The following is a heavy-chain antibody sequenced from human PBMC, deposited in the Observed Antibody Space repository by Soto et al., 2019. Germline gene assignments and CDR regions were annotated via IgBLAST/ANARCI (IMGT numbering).Heavy chain of an antibody. J-gene: IGHJ4*01. Sequence: GGSLRLSCAASGFFFSVSAMHWVRQSSEKGLEWVGHIRSKANNYATASAASVKGRFTISRDDSKKTAYLQMNSLKTGDTAIYYCTRGEYYYASGSYYPFDYWGHGILVTVSS. CDR3: TRGEYYYASGSYYPFDY. CDR2: IRSKANNYAT. V-gene: IGHV3-73*01. CDR1: GFFFSVSA. D-gene: IGHD3-10*01.